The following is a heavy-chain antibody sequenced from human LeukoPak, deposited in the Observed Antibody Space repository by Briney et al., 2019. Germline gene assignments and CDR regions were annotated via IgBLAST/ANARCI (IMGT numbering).Heavy chain of an antibody. CDR3: AKDAHPSGQAHYYYYMDV. CDR2: ISGSGGST. Sequence: GGSLRLSCAASGFTFSSYAMSWVRQAPGKGLEWVSAISGSGGSTYYADSVKGRFTISRDNSKNTLYLQMNSLRAEDTAVYYCAKDAHPSGQAHYYYYMDVWGKGTTVTVSS. CDR1: GFTFSSYA. J-gene: IGHJ6*03. D-gene: IGHD2-15*01. V-gene: IGHV3-23*01.